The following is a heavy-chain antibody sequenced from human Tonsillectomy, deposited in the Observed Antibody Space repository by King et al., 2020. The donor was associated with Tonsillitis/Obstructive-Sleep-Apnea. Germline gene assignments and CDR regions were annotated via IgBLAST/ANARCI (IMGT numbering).Heavy chain of an antibody. Sequence: VQLVESGSELKKPGASVKVSCKASGYTFINYAMNWVRQAPGQGLEWMGWINTNTGNPTYAQGFTGRFVFSLDTSVSTTYLQISSLEPEDTAVYFCAREVVVVAATPGIFDNWGQGTLVTVSS. V-gene: IGHV7-4-1*02. CDR2: INTNTGNP. J-gene: IGHJ4*02. CDR3: AREVVVVAATPGIFDN. D-gene: IGHD2-15*01. CDR1: GYTFINYA.